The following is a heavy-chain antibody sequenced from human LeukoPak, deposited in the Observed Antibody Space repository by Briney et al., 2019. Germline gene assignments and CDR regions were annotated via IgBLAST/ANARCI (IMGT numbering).Heavy chain of an antibody. CDR1: GFTFSNAW. CDR3: AKDGLEITFGGVIDFMTYYFDY. Sequence: GGSLRLSCAASGFTFSNAWMSWVRQAPGKGLEWVGRIKSKTDGGTTDYAAPVKGRFTISRDDSKNTLYLQMNSLRAEDTAVYYCAKDGLEITFGGVIDFMTYYFDYWGQGTLVTVSS. J-gene: IGHJ4*02. CDR2: IKSKTDGGTT. D-gene: IGHD3-16*02. V-gene: IGHV3-15*01.